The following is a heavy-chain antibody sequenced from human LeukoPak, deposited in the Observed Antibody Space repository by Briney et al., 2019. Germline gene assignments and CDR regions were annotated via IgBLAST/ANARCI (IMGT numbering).Heavy chain of an antibody. J-gene: IGHJ4*02. Sequence: GGSLRLSCAASGFTVSSNYMSWVRQAPGKGLEWVSSISSSSSYIYYADSVKGRFTISRDNAKNSLYLQMNSLRAEDTAVYYCAKDRAHTYYDFWSGPYRDYWGQGTLVTVSS. CDR1: GFTVSSNY. CDR3: AKDRAHTYYDFWSGPYRDY. CDR2: ISSSSSYI. V-gene: IGHV3-21*04. D-gene: IGHD3-3*01.